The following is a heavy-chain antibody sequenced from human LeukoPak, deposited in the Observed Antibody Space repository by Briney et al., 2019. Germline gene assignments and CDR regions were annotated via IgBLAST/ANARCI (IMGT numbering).Heavy chain of an antibody. CDR3: TRRVGTAMVLDY. Sequence: PGGSLRLSCAASGFTFSGSAMHWVRQASGKGLEWVGRIRSKANSYATAYAASVKGRFTISRDDSKNTAYLQMNSLKTEDTAVYYCTRRVGTAMVLDYWGQETLVTVSS. D-gene: IGHD5-18*01. J-gene: IGHJ4*02. CDR1: GFTFSGSA. CDR2: IRSKANSYAT. V-gene: IGHV3-73*01.